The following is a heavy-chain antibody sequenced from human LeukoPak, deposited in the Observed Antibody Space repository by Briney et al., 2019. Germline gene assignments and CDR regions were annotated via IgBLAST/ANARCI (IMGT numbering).Heavy chain of an antibody. CDR3: ARGSAAAGTFRNPFDGNYYGMDV. CDR1: GGSISSYY. Sequence: PSETLSLTCTVSGGSISSYYWSWIRQPPGKGLEWIGYIYYSGSTNYNPSLKSRVTISVDTSKNQFSLKLSSVTAADTAVYYCARGSAAAGTFRNPFDGNYYGMDVWGQGTTVTVSS. CDR2: IYYSGST. D-gene: IGHD6-13*01. V-gene: IGHV4-59*01. J-gene: IGHJ6*02.